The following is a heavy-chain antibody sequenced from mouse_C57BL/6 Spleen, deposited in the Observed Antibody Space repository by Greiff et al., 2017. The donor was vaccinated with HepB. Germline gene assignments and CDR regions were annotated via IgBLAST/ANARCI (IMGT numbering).Heavy chain of an antibody. V-gene: IGHV1-15*01. D-gene: IGHD1-1*01. CDR2: IDPETGGT. J-gene: IGHJ2*01. Sequence: QVQLKESGAELVRPGASVTLSCKASGYTFTDYEMHWVKQTPVHGLEWIGAIDPETGGTAYNQKFKGKAILTADKSSSPAYMELRSLTSEDSAVYYCTIITTVVATDFDYWGQGTTLTVSS. CDR3: TIITTVVATDFDY. CDR1: GYTFTDYE.